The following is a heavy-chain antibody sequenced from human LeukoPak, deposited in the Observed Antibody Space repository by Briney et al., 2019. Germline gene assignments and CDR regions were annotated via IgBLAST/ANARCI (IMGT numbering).Heavy chain of an antibody. V-gene: IGHV3-21*01. CDR2: ISSSSSYI. CDR1: GFTFSSYT. Sequence: PGGSLRLSCAASGFTFSSYTMNWVRQAPGKGLEWVSSISSSSSYIYYADSVKGRFTISRDNAKNSLFLQMNSLRAEDTAVYYCARENYENDAFDIWGQGTVVTVSS. D-gene: IGHD3-22*01. J-gene: IGHJ3*02. CDR3: ARENYENDAFDI.